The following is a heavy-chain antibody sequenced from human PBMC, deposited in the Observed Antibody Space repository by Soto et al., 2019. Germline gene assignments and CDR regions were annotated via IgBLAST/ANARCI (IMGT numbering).Heavy chain of an antibody. CDR3: AREGRHSGGMRESWFDP. D-gene: IGHD3-10*01. CDR2: IFYTGAT. CDR1: GDSISSRSHY. V-gene: IGHV4-31*11. J-gene: IGHJ5*02. Sequence: QVQLQESGPGLVKPSQTLSLTCAVFGDSISSRSHYWNWIRRVPGKGLEFIGYIFYTGATYYNPSLRGRISMSVDTSKNQFSLTLRSVTAADTAIYYCAREGRHSGGMRESWFDPWGQGTQVTVSS.